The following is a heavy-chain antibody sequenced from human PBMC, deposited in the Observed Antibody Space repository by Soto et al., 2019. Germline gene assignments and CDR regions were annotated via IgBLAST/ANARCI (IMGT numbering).Heavy chain of an antibody. D-gene: IGHD3-10*01. J-gene: IGHJ3*02. Sequence: VTLSLTFTFSGCSRSSYYLSWILQPPGKGLEWIGYIYYSGSTNYNPSLKSRVTISVDTSKNQFSLKLSSVTAADTAVYYCARGAVRGVIVDAFDIWGQGTMVTVSS. CDR3: ARGAVRGVIVDAFDI. CDR2: IYYSGST. CDR1: GCSRSSYY. V-gene: IGHV4-59*01.